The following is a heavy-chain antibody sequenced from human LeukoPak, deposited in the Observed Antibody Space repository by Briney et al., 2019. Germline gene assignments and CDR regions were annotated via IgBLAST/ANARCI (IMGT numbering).Heavy chain of an antibody. CDR2: IRYDGSNK. D-gene: IGHD6-19*01. J-gene: IGHJ6*03. CDR3: ASASLQGSGWGGYYYYMDV. Sequence: QSGGSLRLSCAASGFTFSSYGMHWVRQAPGKGLEWVAFIRYDGSNKYYADSVKGRFTISRDNSKNTLYLQMNSLRAEDTAVYYCASASLQGSGWGGYYYYMDVWGKGTTVTISS. CDR1: GFTFSSYG. V-gene: IGHV3-30*02.